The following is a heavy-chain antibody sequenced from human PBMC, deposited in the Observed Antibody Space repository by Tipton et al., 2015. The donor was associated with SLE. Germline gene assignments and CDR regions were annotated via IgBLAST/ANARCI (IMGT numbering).Heavy chain of an antibody. Sequence: TLSLTCTVSGGSISSYYWSWIRQPPGKGLEWIGKIYPSGSTNYNPSLKSRVIISIDKSKHQFSLNLSSVTAADTALYYCARDSGAHDIWGQGTMVIVSS. CDR1: GGSISSYY. CDR3: ARDSGAHDI. CDR2: IYPSGST. J-gene: IGHJ3*02. V-gene: IGHV4-59*12. D-gene: IGHD3-10*01.